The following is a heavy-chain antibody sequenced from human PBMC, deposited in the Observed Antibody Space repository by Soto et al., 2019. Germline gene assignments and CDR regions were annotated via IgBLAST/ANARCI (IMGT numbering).Heavy chain of an antibody. Sequence: QVQLVQSGAEVKKPGSSVKVSCKAAGGTFSSYAISWVRQAPGQGLEWMGGIIPILGTANYAQKFQGRVKSTADESTSTAYMELSSLRCEDTAVYYGARTSSSSVYYYYGMDVWGQGTTVTVSS. CDR3: ARTSSSSVYYYYGMDV. V-gene: IGHV1-69*01. J-gene: IGHJ6*02. CDR1: GGTFSSYA. CDR2: IIPILGTA. D-gene: IGHD6-6*01.